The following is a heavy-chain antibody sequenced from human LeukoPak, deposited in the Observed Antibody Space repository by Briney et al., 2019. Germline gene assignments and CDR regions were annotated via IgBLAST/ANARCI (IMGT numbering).Heavy chain of an antibody. CDR1: GGSISSYY. D-gene: IGHD4-17*01. CDR3: ARHGDYGDYVGWFDAFDI. Sequence: PSETLSLTCTVSGGSISSYYWSWIRQPPGKGLEWIGYIYHSGSTNYNPSLKSRVTISVDTSKNQFSLKLSSVTAADTAVYYCARHGDYGDYVGWFDAFDIWGQGTMVTVSS. V-gene: IGHV4-59*08. CDR2: IYHSGST. J-gene: IGHJ3*02.